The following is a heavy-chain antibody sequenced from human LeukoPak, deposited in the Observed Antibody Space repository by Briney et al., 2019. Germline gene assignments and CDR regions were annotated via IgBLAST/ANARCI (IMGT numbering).Heavy chain of an antibody. CDR3: ARAGPTGNWFDP. D-gene: IGHD4-17*01. J-gene: IGHJ5*02. CDR2: ISAYNGNT. Sequence: ASLKVSCTASGYTFTSYGISWVRLAPGQGLEWMGWISAYNGNTNYAQKLQGRVTMTTDTSTSTAYMELRSLRSDDTAVYYCARAGPTGNWFDPWGQGTLVTVSS. V-gene: IGHV1-18*01. CDR1: GYTFTSYG.